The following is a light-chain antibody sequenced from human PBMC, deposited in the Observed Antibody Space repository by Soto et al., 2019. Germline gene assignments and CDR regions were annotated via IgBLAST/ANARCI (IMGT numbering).Light chain of an antibody. Sequence: QSVLTQPPSVSAAPGQKVTISCSGRSSNIGNNYVSWYQHLPGTAPKLLIYDNNNRPSVIPDRISGSKSGTSATLGITGLQTGDEADYYCATWDDSLSAAVFGPGTKLTVL. J-gene: IGLJ1*01. CDR2: DNN. V-gene: IGLV1-51*01. CDR1: SSNIGNNY. CDR3: ATWDDSLSAAV.